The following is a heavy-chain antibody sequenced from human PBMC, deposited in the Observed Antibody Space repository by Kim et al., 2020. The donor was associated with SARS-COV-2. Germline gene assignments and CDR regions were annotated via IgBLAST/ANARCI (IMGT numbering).Heavy chain of an antibody. CDR2: GATDNGKT. CDR1: GYIFTNYA. V-gene: IGHV1-3*04. J-gene: IGHJ4*02. Sequence: ASVKVSCKTSGYIFTNYAVYWFRQAPGQRPEWMGRGATDNGKTHYSETFQGRVTVSRDTSATTVYMELHSLRSEDTAVYYCARTDAVALNYWGQGTPVTVSS. D-gene: IGHD6-19*01. CDR3: ARTDAVALNY.